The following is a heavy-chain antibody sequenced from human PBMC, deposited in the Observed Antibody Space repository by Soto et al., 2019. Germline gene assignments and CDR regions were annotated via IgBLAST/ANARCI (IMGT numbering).Heavy chain of an antibody. V-gene: IGHV4-59*01. Sequence: SETLSLTCTVSGGSISSYYWSWIRQPPGKGLEWIGYIYYSGSTNYNPSLKSRVTISVDTSKNQFSLKLSSVTAADTAVYYCASACVLRYFDWLPCFGMGVWRQVTTVTVSS. D-gene: IGHD3-9*01. J-gene: IGHJ6*02. CDR3: ASACVLRYFDWLPCFGMGV. CDR1: GGSISSYY. CDR2: IYYSGST.